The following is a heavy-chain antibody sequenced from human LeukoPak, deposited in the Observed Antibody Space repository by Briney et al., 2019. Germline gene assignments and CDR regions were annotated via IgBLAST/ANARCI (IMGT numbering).Heavy chain of an antibody. CDR2: IYHTGST. J-gene: IGHJ4*02. V-gene: IGHV4-30-2*01. CDR3: ARSHYDSSGSPIFGLGVDY. Sequence: SETLSLTCAVSGGSITYVGYSWNWFRQPPGKGLEWIGYIYHTGSTYYNPSLKSRVTISVDRSKNQFSLKLSSVTAADTAVYYCARSHYDSSGSPIFGLGVDYWGQGTLVTVSS. CDR1: GGSITYVGYS. D-gene: IGHD3-22*01.